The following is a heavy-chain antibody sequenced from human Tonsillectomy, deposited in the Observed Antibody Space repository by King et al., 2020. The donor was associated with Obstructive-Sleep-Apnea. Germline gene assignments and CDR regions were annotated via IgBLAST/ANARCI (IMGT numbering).Heavy chain of an antibody. D-gene: IGHD3-3*02. J-gene: IGHJ4*02. CDR3: ATPPLDSINYSFDH. CDR2: IDPSDSYS. V-gene: IGHV5-10-1*01. CDR1: GYNFTDYW. Sequence: VQLVESGAEVKKPGESLRISCKGFGYNFTDYWISWVRQMPGKGLYWMGRIDPSDSYSNLSPSFQGHVTISADRSISTAYLQWSSLRASDTAMYYCATPPLDSINYSFDHWGQGTLVTVSS.